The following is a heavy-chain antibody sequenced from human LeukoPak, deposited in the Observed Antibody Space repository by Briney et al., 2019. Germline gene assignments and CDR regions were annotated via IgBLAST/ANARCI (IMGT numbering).Heavy chain of an antibody. D-gene: IGHD4-11*01. V-gene: IGHV3-15*01. Sequence: PGGSLRLSCAASGFTFSNAWMSWVRQAPGKGREWGGRIKSKTDAGTTDYAAPVNGRFTISRDDSKPTLYLQMNSLKTEDTAVYYCTTDLTVTTGDYWGQGTLVTVSS. J-gene: IGHJ4*02. CDR2: IKSKTDAGTT. CDR3: TTDLTVTTGDY. CDR1: GFTFSNAW.